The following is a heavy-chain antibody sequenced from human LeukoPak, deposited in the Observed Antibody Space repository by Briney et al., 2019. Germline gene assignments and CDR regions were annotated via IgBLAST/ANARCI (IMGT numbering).Heavy chain of an antibody. CDR2: IYYSGST. J-gene: IGHJ4*02. V-gene: IGHV4-30-2*03. D-gene: IGHD1-20*01. Sequence: SQTLSLTCIVSGASISGGDHYWSWIRQPPGKGLEWIGTIYYSGSTYYNPSLKSRVTISVDTSKNQFSLKLSSVTAADTAVYYCARWVITGTGDDWGQGTLVTVSS. CDR3: ARWVITGTGDD. CDR1: GASISGGDHY.